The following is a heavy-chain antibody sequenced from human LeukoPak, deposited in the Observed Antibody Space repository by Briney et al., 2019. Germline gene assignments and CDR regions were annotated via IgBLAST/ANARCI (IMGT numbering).Heavy chain of an antibody. CDR1: GGSISSSSYY. V-gene: IGHV4-39*01. Sequence: SETLSLTCTVSGGSISSSSYYWGWIRQPPGKGLEWIGSIYYSGSTYYNPSLKSRVTISVDTSKNQFSLKLSSVTAADTAVYYCARHHNGYNPGGFDYWGQGTLVTVSS. CDR2: IYYSGST. J-gene: IGHJ4*02. CDR3: ARHHNGYNPGGFDY. D-gene: IGHD5-24*01.